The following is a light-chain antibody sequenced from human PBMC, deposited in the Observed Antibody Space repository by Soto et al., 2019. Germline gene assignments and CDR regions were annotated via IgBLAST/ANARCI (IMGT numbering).Light chain of an antibody. J-gene: IGKJ1*01. CDR2: DAS. Sequence: EIVLTQPPATLSLSPGERPILSCSASQNVNSNYLAWYQQKPGQAPRLLIYDASSRATGIPDRFGGSGSGTDFTLTISRLEPEDFAMYYCQQYGGSPQTFGRGAKVDI. V-gene: IGKV3-20*01. CDR1: QNVNSNY. CDR3: QQYGGSPQT.